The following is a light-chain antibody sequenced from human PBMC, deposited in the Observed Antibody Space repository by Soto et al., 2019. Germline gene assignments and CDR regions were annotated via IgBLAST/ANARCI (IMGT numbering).Light chain of an antibody. CDR2: DAY. J-gene: IGKJ1*01. Sequence: EIVLTQSPATLSVCPGERATLSCRGSQSVSSYLAWYQQKPGQAPRLLIYDAYNRATGIPATFSGSGSGTDFTLTISSLEPEDFAVYYCQQSSNWPPGTCGQGTKVDIK. V-gene: IGKV3-11*01. CDR1: QSVSSY. CDR3: QQSSNWPPGT.